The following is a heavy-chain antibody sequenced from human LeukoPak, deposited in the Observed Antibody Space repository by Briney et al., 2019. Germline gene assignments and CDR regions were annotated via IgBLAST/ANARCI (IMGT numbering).Heavy chain of an antibody. Sequence: SETLSLTCTVSGGSINNFYWSWIRQPPGKGLEWIGFIYYSGNTNYNPSLKSRVAISLATSKNQFSLTLSSVTAADTAVYYCARHFDAFDIWGPGTMVTVSS. CDR2: IYYSGNT. V-gene: IGHV4-59*08. CDR3: ARHFDAFDI. J-gene: IGHJ3*02. CDR1: GGSINNFY.